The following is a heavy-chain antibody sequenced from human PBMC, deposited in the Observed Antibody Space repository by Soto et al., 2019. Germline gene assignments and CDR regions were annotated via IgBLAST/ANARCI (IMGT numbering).Heavy chain of an antibody. CDR3: VKDLWTSGGSCYPLCYYWFDP. CDR1: GFTFSSYA. J-gene: IGHJ5*02. V-gene: IGHV3-64D*06. D-gene: IGHD2-15*01. CDR2: ISSNGGST. Sequence: GSLRLSCSASGFTFSSYAMHWVRQAPGKGLEYVSAISSNGGSTYYADSVKGRFTISRDNSKNTLYLQMSSLRAEDTAVYYCVKDLWTSGGSCYPLCYYWFDPWGQGTLVTVSS.